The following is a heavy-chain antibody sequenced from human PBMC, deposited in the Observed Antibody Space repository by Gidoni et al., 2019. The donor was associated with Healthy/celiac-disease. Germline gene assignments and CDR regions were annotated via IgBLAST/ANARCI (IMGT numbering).Heavy chain of an antibody. D-gene: IGHD6-6*01. J-gene: IGHJ6*02. V-gene: IGHV3-11*01. CDR1: GFTFSDYY. CDR3: ARDLAARSYYYYGMDV. Sequence: QVQLVESGGGLVKPGGSLRLSCEASGFTFSDYYMSWIRQAPGKGLEWVSYIISSGIPIYYADSVKGRFTISRDNAKNSRYLQMNSLRAEDTAVYYCARDLAARSYYYYGMDVWGQGTTVTVSS. CDR2: IISSGIPI.